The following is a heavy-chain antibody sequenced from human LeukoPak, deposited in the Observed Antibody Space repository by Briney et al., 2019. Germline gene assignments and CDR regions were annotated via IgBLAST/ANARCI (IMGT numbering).Heavy chain of an antibody. Sequence: GGSLRLSCAASGFTFSSYAMSWVRQAPGKGLEWVSAISGSGGSTHYADSVKGRFTISRDNSKNTLYLQMNSLRAEDTAVYYCAKIQRAMIVVVIDAFDIWAKGQWSPSLQ. CDR1: GFTFSSYA. D-gene: IGHD3-22*01. V-gene: IGHV3-23*01. CDR2: ISGSGGST. J-gene: IGHJ3*02. CDR3: AKIQRAMIVVVIDAFDI.